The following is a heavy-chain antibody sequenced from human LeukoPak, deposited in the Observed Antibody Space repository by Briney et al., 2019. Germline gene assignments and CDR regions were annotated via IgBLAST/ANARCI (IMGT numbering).Heavy chain of an antibody. D-gene: IGHD3-3*01. J-gene: IGHJ4*02. V-gene: IGHV1-8*01. CDR3: AGGGAGYDFWSGYFWPYYFDY. CDR1: GYTFTSYD. Sequence: ASVKVSCKASGYTFTSYDINWVRQATGQGLEWMGWMNPNSGNTGYAQKFQGRVTMTRNTSISTAYMELSSLRSEDTAVYYCAGGGAGYDFWSGYFWPYYFDYWGQGTLVTVSS. CDR2: MNPNSGNT.